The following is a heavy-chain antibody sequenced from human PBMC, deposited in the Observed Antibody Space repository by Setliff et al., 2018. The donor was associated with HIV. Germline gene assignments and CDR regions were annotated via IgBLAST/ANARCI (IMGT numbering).Heavy chain of an antibody. J-gene: IGHJ4*02. V-gene: IGHV1-69*13. CDR3: ARDPRYTSVWFRNGGVDF. CDR1: GYTFTNYA. Sequence: SVKVSCKASGYTFTNYAMHWVRQAPGQGLEWMGGVSPIFGTANYAQKFQGRVTITADESTSTAYMELRGLRSDDTAVYYCARDPRYTSVWFRNGGVDFWGQGTLVTVSS. CDR2: VSPIFGTA. D-gene: IGHD6-19*01.